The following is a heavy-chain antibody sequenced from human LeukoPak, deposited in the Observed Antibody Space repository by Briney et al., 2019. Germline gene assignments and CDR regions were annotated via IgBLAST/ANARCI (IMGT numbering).Heavy chain of an antibody. CDR2: ISGSGGST. CDR3: AKGMVGTMVRGVSSGMDV. CDR1: GFTFSSYA. Sequence: GGSLRLSCAASGFTFSSYAMSWVRQAPGKGLEWVSAISGSGGSTYYADSVKGRFTISRDNSRNTLYLQMNSLRAEDTAVYYCAKGMVGTMVRGVSSGMDVWGQGTTVTVSS. J-gene: IGHJ6*02. D-gene: IGHD3-10*01. V-gene: IGHV3-23*01.